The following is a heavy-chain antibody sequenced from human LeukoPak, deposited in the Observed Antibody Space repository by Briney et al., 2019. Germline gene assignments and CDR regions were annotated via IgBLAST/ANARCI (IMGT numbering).Heavy chain of an antibody. CDR1: GGSISSYY. D-gene: IGHD6-25*01. V-gene: IGHV4-59*01. CDR3: ARETSLAAAAYNWFDP. J-gene: IGHJ5*02. CDR2: IYYSGST. Sequence: AETLSLTCTVSGGSISSYYWSWIRQPPGKGLEWMGYIYYSGSTNYNPSLKSRVTISVDTSKNQFSLKLSSVTAADTAVYYCARETSLAAAAYNWFDPWGQGTLVTVSS.